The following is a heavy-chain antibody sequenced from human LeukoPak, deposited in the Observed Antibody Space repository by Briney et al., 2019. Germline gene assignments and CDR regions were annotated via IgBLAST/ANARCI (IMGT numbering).Heavy chain of an antibody. CDR2: ISYDGSNK. V-gene: IGHV3-30-3*01. J-gene: IGHJ4*02. D-gene: IGHD4-17*01. CDR1: GFTFSSFA. Sequence: GTSLRLSCAASGFTFSSFAMHWVRQAPGKGLEWVAVISYDGSNKYYADSVKGRFTISRDNSKNTLYLQMNSLRAEDTALYYCESTVTTERSFDCWGQGTLVTVSS. CDR3: ESTVTTERSFDC.